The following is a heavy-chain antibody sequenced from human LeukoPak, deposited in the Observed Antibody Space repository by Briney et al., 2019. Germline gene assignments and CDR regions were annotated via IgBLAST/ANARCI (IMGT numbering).Heavy chain of an antibody. CDR2: VDPEDGET. CDR1: GYTLTKLS. J-gene: IGHJ4*02. Sequence: ASVKISCKVSGYTLTKLSMRWVRQGPGKGLEWMGGVDPEDGETIYAQKFQGRVTMTEDTSTDTAYMELSSLRSEDTAVYYCVPASSSWYVYWGQGTLVTVSS. V-gene: IGHV1-24*01. D-gene: IGHD6-13*01. CDR3: VPASSSWYVY.